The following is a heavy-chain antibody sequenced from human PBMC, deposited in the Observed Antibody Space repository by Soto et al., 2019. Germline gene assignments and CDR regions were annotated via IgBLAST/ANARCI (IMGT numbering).Heavy chain of an antibody. Sequence: QVQLQVSGPGLVKPSETLSLTCTVSGDSISAYSWSWVRQPPGKGLEWIGNIHYNGNTKYSPSLNSRVTMSVDTSKNHFSLRLISVTAADTAIYFCAREGNLGRWLQPLDFWGQGTLVTVSS. D-gene: IGHD5-12*01. V-gene: IGHV4-59*01. CDR3: AREGNLGRWLQPLDF. CDR1: GDSISAYS. CDR2: IHYNGNT. J-gene: IGHJ4*02.